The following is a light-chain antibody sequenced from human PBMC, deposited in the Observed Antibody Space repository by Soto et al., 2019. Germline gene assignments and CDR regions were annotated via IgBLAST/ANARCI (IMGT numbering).Light chain of an antibody. J-gene: IGLJ1*01. CDR3: ISYTGKSASYV. CDR1: SSDVGGYNY. CDR2: EVT. V-gene: IGLV2-14*01. Sequence: QSALTQPASVSGSPGQSITISCTGTSSDVGGYNYVAWYQQHPGKAPKLIIYEVTNRPSGVSYRFSASKSGNTASLTISGLHPEDEADYYCISYTGKSASYVFGTGTKVTVL.